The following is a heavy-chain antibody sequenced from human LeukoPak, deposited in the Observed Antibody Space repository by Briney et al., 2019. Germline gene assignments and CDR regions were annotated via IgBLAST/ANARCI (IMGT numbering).Heavy chain of an antibody. D-gene: IGHD2-15*01. Sequence: PSETLSLTCTVSGGSISSYYWGWIRQPPGKGLEWIGSIYHSGSTYYNPSLKSRVTISVDTSKNQFSLKLSSVTAADTAVYYCARDNVVVVAATPGYYYYMDVWGKGTTVTVSS. CDR1: GGSISSYY. CDR2: IYHSGST. CDR3: ARDNVVVVAATPGYYYYMDV. J-gene: IGHJ6*03. V-gene: IGHV4-38-2*02.